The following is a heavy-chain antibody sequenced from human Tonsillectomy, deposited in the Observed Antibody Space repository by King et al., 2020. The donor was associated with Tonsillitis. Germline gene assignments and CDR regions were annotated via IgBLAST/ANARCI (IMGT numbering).Heavy chain of an antibody. D-gene: IGHD3-22*01. Sequence: QLVQSGAEVKKPGASVKVSCKASGYTFTSYAMHWVRQAPGQRLEWMGWINAGNGNTKYSQKFQGRVTITRDTSASTAYMELSSLRSEDTAGYYCARQTYYYDSSGYYNYWGQGTLVTVSS. CDR3: ARQTYYYDSSGYYNY. CDR2: INAGNGNT. CDR1: GYTFTSYA. J-gene: IGHJ4*02. V-gene: IGHV1-3*01.